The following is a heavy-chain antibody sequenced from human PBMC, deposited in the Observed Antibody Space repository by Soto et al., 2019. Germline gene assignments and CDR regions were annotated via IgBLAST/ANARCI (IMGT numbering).Heavy chain of an antibody. CDR3: AKESVEATYSYYGLDV. D-gene: IGHD4-4*01. Sequence: PGGSLRLSCAGSGFTFDSYGMHWVRQAPGKGLEWVATVSFDSKNKYYIDSVEGRFTISRDNSKNTLYLQMNSLRHEDTAVYYCAKESVEATYSYYGLDVWGPGTTVTV. CDR2: VSFDSKNK. CDR1: GFTFDSYG. J-gene: IGHJ6*02. V-gene: IGHV3-30*18.